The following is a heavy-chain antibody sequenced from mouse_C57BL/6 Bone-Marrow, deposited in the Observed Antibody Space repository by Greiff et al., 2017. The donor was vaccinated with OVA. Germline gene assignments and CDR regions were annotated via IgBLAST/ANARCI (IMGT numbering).Heavy chain of an antibody. CDR2: IDPSDSYT. V-gene: IGHV1-69*01. D-gene: IGHD1-1*01. J-gene: IGHJ1*03. CDR1: GYTFTSYW. Sequence: VQLQQPGAELVMPGASVKLSCKASGYTFTSYWMHRVKQRPGQGLEWIGEIDPSDSYTNYNQKFKGKSTLTVDKSSSTAYMQLSSLTSEDSAVYYCARETTVVNWYFDVWGTGTTVTVSS. CDR3: ARETTVVNWYFDV.